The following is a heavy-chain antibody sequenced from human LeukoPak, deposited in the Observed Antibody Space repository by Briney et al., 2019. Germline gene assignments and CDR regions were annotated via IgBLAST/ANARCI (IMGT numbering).Heavy chain of an antibody. CDR1: GFTVSSSY. V-gene: IGHV3-53*01. Sequence: GGSLRLSCAASGFTVSSSYMTWVRQAPGKGLERVSVIYSGGATYYADSVKGRFTISRDNSKNTLFLQMNSLRAEDTAVYYCARVGGYCSGGSCLAFGSWGQGTLVTVSS. CDR2: IYSGGAT. CDR3: ARVGGYCSGGSCLAFGS. D-gene: IGHD2-15*01. J-gene: IGHJ4*02.